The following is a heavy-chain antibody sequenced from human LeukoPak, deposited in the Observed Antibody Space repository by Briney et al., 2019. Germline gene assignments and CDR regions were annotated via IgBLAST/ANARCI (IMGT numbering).Heavy chain of an antibody. CDR1: EFAFSNFA. Sequence: GGSLRLSCAASEFAFSNFAMGWVRQAPGKGLEWVSAISKSGDSTFYADSVKGRFTISRDNSQNTLYVQMNSLRAEDTAVYYCAKDQGYSSAWYSRDGFDMWGQGTMVTVSS. V-gene: IGHV3-23*01. CDR2: ISKSGDST. CDR3: AKDQGYSSAWYSRDGFDM. J-gene: IGHJ3*02. D-gene: IGHD6-19*01.